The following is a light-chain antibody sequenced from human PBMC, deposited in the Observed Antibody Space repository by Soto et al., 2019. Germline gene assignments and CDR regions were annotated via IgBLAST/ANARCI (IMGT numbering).Light chain of an antibody. CDR3: QESYSTPLT. J-gene: IGKJ4*01. CDR1: QNIDKY. Sequence: IQMTQSPSSLSASLGDRVTIAFQASQNIDKYLNWYQHKPGKAPKLLIYATSTLQSGVPARFSGSGSGTEFTLTISTLQSEDFATYFCQESYSTPLTFGGGTKVDIK. V-gene: IGKV1-39*01. CDR2: ATS.